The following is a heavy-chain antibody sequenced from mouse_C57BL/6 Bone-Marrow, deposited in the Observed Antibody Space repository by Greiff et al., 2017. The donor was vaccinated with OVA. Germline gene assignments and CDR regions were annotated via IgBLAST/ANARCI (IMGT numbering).Heavy chain of an antibody. CDR1: GYTFTSYW. V-gene: IGHV1-72*01. CDR3: ARRLNVTVVAPYAMDY. J-gene: IGHJ4*01. Sequence: QVQLQQPGAELVKPGASVKLSCKASGYTFTSYWMHWVKQRPGRGLEWIGRIDPNSGGTKYNEKFKSKATLTVDKPSSTAYMQLSSLTSEDSAVYYCARRLNVTVVAPYAMDYWGQGTSVTVSS. CDR2: IDPNSGGT. D-gene: IGHD1-1*01.